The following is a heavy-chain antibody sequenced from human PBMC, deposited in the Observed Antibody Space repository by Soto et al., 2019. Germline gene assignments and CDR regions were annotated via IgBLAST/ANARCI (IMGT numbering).Heavy chain of an antibody. CDR2: ISYDGSNK. J-gene: IGHJ4*02. D-gene: IGHD2-8*01. V-gene: IGHV3-30*18. CDR3: AKGPVLPDYATEFDY. Sequence: GSLRLSCAASGFTFSSYGMHWVRQAPGKGLEWVAVISYDGSNKYYADSVKGRFTISRDNSKNTLYLQMNSLRAEDTAVYYCAKGPVLPDYATEFDYWGQGTLVTVSS. CDR1: GFTFSSYG.